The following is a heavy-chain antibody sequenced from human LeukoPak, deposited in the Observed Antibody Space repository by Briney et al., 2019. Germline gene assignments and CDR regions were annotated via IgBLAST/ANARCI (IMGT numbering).Heavy chain of an antibody. V-gene: IGHV3-9*01. Sequence: GGSLRLSCAASGFNFVDFAMHWVRQVPGKGLEWVSGISWNSGSVVYADSVKGRFTISRDNAKNSLYLQMNSLRAEDTAVYYCARDRGNDYNSYFFDYWGQGILVTVSS. J-gene: IGHJ4*02. CDR3: ARDRGNDYNSYFFDY. D-gene: IGHD5-24*01. CDR1: GFNFVDFA. CDR2: ISWNSGSV.